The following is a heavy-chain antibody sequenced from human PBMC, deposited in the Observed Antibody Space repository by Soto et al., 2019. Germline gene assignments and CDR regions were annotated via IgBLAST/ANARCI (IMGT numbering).Heavy chain of an antibody. CDR3: ARVVDWDGTFEI. V-gene: IGHV1-8*01. Sequence: ASVKVSCKASGYTFTSYDINWVRQATGQGLEWMGWMNPNSGNTGYAQKFQGRVTMTRNTSISTAYMELSSLRSEDTAVYYCARVVDWDGTFEIWGQGTMVTGSS. J-gene: IGHJ3*02. CDR2: MNPNSGNT. CDR1: GYTFTSYD. D-gene: IGHD3-9*01.